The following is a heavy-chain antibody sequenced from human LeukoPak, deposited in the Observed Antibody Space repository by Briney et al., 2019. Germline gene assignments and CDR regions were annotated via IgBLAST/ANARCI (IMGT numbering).Heavy chain of an antibody. Sequence: SVKVSCKASGGTFSSYAISWVRQAPGQGLEWMGGIIPIFGTANYAQKFQGRVTITTDESTSTAYMELSSMRSEDTAVYYCARDFVGSGWPFDYWGQGTLVTVSS. CDR3: ARDFVGSGWPFDY. CDR1: GGTFSSYA. V-gene: IGHV1-69*05. CDR2: IIPIFGTA. D-gene: IGHD6-19*01. J-gene: IGHJ4*02.